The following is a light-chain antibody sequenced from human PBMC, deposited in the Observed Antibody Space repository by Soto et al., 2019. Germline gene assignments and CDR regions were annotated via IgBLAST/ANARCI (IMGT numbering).Light chain of an antibody. CDR2: GAS. CDR1: QSVRSN. V-gene: IGKV3-15*01. Sequence: EIVMTQSPVTLSVSPGERATLSCRASQSVRSNLAWYQQKPGQAPSLLISGASTRATAIPARFSGSASGTEFTLTISSLQSEDIAVYYCQQYNKWPQTFGQGTKVDIK. CDR3: QQYNKWPQT. J-gene: IGKJ1*01.